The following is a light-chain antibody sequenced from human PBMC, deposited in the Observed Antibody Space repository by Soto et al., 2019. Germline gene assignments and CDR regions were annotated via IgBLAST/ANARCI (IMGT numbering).Light chain of an antibody. CDR2: DAS. Sequence: EIVLTQSPVTLSLSPGERATLSCRASQSVSTYLAWYQQKPGQAPRLLIYDASNRATGIPARFSGSGSGTDFTLTVSSLEPEDFAVYYCQQRSNWPLTFGGGTVVDIK. V-gene: IGKV3-11*01. CDR1: QSVSTY. CDR3: QQRSNWPLT. J-gene: IGKJ4*01.